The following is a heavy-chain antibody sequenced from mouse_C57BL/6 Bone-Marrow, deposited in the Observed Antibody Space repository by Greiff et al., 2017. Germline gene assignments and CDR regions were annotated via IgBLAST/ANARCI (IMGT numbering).Heavy chain of an antibody. CDR2: IDPSDSYT. V-gene: IGHV1-69*01. J-gene: IGHJ3*01. D-gene: IGHD3-2*02. CDR1: GYTFTSYW. Sequence: VQLQQSGAELVMPGASVKLSCKASGYTFTSYWMHWVKQRPGQGLEWIGEIDPSDSYTNYNQKFKGQSTLTVDKSSSTAYMQLSSLTSEDSAVYYCAREGGDSSGYPAWFAYWGQGTLVTVSA. CDR3: AREGGDSSGYPAWFAY.